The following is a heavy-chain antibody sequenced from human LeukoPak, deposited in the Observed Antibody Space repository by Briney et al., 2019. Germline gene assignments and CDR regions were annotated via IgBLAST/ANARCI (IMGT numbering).Heavy chain of an antibody. Sequence: PGGSLRLSCAASGFTFSSYAMHWVRQAPGKGLEWVAVISYDGSNKYYADSVKGRFTISRDNSKNTLYLQMNSLRAEDTAVYYCAKDQNYGDSKLANWGQGTLVTVSS. V-gene: IGHV3-30*04. CDR2: ISYDGSNK. J-gene: IGHJ4*02. D-gene: IGHD4-17*01. CDR1: GFTFSSYA. CDR3: AKDQNYGDSKLAN.